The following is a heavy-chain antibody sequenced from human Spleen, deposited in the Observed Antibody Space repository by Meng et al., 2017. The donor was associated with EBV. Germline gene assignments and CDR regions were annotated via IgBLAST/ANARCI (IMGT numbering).Heavy chain of an antibody. CDR3: VSTISAAGY. CDR1: GYTFTSYA. V-gene: IGHV7-4-1*02. J-gene: IGHJ4*02. CDR2: INTNTGNP. Sequence: QVQLVQSGSELKKPGASVKVSCKASGYTFTSYAMNWVRQAPGQGLEWMGWINTNTGNPTYAQGFTGQFVFSLDTSVNTAFLQISSLKAADSAVYYCVSTISAAGYWGQGTLVTVSS. D-gene: IGHD6-13*01.